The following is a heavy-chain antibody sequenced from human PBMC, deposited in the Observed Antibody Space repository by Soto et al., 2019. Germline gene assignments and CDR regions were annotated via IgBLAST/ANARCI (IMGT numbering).Heavy chain of an antibody. CDR3: ASFIRKGPTYYFDY. Sequence: QVRLVQSGXEVKRPRSSVKXXXKASGGXXXSYXXXXVRLAXXXXXXWMGGIIPIFTTANYAQKFQGRVTITADESTSTAYMELSSLRSEDTAMYYCASFIRKGPTYYFDYWGQGTLVIVSS. CDR1: GGXXXSYX. CDR2: IIPIFTTA. J-gene: IGHJ4*02. V-gene: IGHV1-69*01.